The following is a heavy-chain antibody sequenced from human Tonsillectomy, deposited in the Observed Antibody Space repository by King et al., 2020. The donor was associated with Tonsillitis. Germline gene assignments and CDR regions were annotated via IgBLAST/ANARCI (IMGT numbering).Heavy chain of an antibody. V-gene: IGHV3-48*03. Sequence: QLVQSGGGLVQPGGSLRLSCAASGFTFSNYEMNWVRQAPGKGLEWVSYISRSGSNIYYSDSVKGRFTISRDNAKNSLYLQMNSLRAEDTAVYYCARYYTSWSLDYWGQGTLVTVSS. CDR1: GFTFSNYE. CDR3: ARYYTSWSLDY. D-gene: IGHD2-2*01. CDR2: ISRSGSNI. J-gene: IGHJ4*02.